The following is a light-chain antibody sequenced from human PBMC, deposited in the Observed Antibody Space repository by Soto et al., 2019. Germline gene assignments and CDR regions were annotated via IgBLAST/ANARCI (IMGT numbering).Light chain of an antibody. CDR1: QGISNY. Sequence: DIQMTQSPSSLSASVGDRVTITCRASQGISNYLAWYQQKPGKVPKLLIYAASTLQSGVPSRFSGSGSGTDFTLTISSLQPEDVATYYCQKYNSAPPNTFGQRTRLEIK. J-gene: IGKJ5*01. CDR3: QKYNSAPPNT. CDR2: AAS. V-gene: IGKV1-27*01.